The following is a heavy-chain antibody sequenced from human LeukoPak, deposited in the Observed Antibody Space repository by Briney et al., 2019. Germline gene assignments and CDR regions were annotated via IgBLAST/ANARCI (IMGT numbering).Heavy chain of an antibody. CDR1: GFTFSSYG. J-gene: IGHJ3*02. CDR2: IWYDGSNK. CDR3: ARDAGHHYDFWSGYFSSDAGRPFDI. Sequence: PGRSLRLSCAASGFTFSSYGMHWVRQAPGKGLERVAVIWYDGSNKYYADSVKGRFTISRDNSKNTLYLQMNSLRAEDTAVYYCARDAGHHYDFWSGYFSSDAGRPFDIWGQGTMVTVSS. V-gene: IGHV3-33*01. D-gene: IGHD3-3*01.